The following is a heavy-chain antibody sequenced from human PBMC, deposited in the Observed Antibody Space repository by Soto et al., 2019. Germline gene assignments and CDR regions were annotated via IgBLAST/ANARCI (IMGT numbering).Heavy chain of an antibody. J-gene: IGHJ6*03. D-gene: IGHD4-17*01. Sequence: ASVKVSCKASGYTFTSYDINWVRQATGQGLEWMGWMNPNSGNTGYAQKFQGRVTMTRNTSISTAYMELSSLRSEDTAVYYCARGDYGDPAYYMDVWGKGTTVTVSS. CDR1: GYTFTSYD. CDR3: ARGDYGDPAYYMDV. CDR2: MNPNSGNT. V-gene: IGHV1-8*01.